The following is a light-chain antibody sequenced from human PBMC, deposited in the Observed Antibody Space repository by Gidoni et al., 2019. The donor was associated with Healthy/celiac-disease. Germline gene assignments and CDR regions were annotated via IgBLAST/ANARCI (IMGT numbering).Light chain of an antibody. CDR2: GAS. J-gene: IGKJ4*01. CDR1: QSVSSSY. V-gene: IGKV3-20*01. Sequence: ELVLTQSPGTLSLSPGERATLSCRASQSVSSSYLAWYQQKPGQAPRLLIYGASSRATGIPDRFSGSGSGTDFTLTISRLEPEDFAVYYCQQYGSSLSLTFXGXTKVEIK. CDR3: QQYGSSLSLT.